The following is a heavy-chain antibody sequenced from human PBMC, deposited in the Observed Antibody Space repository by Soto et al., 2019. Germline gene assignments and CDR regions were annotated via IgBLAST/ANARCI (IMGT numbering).Heavy chain of an antibody. Sequence: SETLSLTCTVSGASINNNDYYWSWIRQAPGKGLEWIGYVYYSGTTDYIPSLKSRLSMSIDKSQNQFTLKLNSVTAADTATYYCARMSYFYDKWYFDLWGRGTLVTVSS. CDR2: VYYSGTT. CDR3: ARMSYFYDKWYFDL. J-gene: IGHJ2*01. V-gene: IGHV4-30-4*01. D-gene: IGHD3-22*01. CDR1: GASINNNDYY.